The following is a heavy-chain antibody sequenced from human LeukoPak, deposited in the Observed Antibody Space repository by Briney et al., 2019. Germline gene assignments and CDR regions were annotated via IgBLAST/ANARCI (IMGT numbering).Heavy chain of an antibody. CDR3: AKDIVGGGDDY. D-gene: IGHD2-21*02. CDR1: GFTFNNYG. CDR2: ISGSGGST. V-gene: IGHV3-23*01. J-gene: IGHJ4*02. Sequence: GGSLRLSCAASGFTFNNYGMSWVRQAPGKGLEWVSAISGSGGSTYYADSVKGRFTISRDNAKNSLYLQMNSLRAEDTAVYYCAKDIVGGGDDYWGQGTLVIVSS.